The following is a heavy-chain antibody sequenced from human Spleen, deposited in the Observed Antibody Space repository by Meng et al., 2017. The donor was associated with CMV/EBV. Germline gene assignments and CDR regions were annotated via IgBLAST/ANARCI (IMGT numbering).Heavy chain of an antibody. Sequence: ASVKVSCKATGYTFTSYYIQWVRQAPGQGLEWMGWINPNSGGTNYAQKFQGRVTMTRDTSISTAYMEPSRLRSDDTAVYYCARDWALGCSSTSCYFPWGQGTLVTVSS. J-gene: IGHJ5*02. CDR1: GYTFTSYY. CDR2: INPNSGGT. D-gene: IGHD2-2*01. V-gene: IGHV1-2*02. CDR3: ARDWALGCSSTSCYFP.